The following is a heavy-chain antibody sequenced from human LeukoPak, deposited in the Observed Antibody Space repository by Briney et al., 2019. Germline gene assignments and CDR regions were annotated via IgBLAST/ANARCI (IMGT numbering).Heavy chain of an antibody. CDR2: IRYDGNKK. Sequence: GGSLRLSCAASGVTFSSYAMYWVRQAPGKGLEWVAFIRYDGNKKYYADSVKGRFTISRDNSRNTVYLQMNSLTSEDTAVYYCAKLLLETGGIGEEFDYWGQGTLVTVSS. V-gene: IGHV3-30*02. J-gene: IGHJ4*02. D-gene: IGHD1-26*01. CDR1: GVTFSSYA. CDR3: AKLLLETGGIGEEFDY.